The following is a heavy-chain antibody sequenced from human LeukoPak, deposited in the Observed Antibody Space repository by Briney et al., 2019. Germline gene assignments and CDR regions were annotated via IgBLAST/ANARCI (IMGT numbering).Heavy chain of an antibody. Sequence: PGRSLRLSCAASGFTFSSYGTHWVRQAPGKGLEWVAVIWYDGSNKYYADSVKGRFTISRDNSKNTLYLQMNSLRAEDTAVYYCARDQGTVTTGDYFDYWGQGTLVTVSS. CDR1: GFTFSSYG. J-gene: IGHJ4*02. V-gene: IGHV3-33*01. D-gene: IGHD4-17*01. CDR3: ARDQGTVTTGDYFDY. CDR2: IWYDGSNK.